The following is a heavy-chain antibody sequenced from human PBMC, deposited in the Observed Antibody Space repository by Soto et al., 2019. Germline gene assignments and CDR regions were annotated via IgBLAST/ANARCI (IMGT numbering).Heavy chain of an antibody. CDR2: IYPGDSDT. D-gene: IGHD3-10*01. V-gene: IGHV5-51*01. J-gene: IGHJ6*02. CDR1: GYSFTRYW. CDR3: ARQFFYYGSGSYYADYYGMDV. Sequence: PGESLKISCKVSGYSFTRYWIGWVRQMPGKGLEWMGIIYPGDSDTRYSPSFQGQVTISADKSISTAYLQWSSLKASDTAMYYCARQFFYYGSGSYYADYYGMDVWGQGTTVTVS.